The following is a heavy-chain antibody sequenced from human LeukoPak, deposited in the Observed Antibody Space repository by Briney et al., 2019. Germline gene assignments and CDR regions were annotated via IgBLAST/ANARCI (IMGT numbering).Heavy chain of an antibody. Sequence: ASVKVSCKVSGYTLTELSMHWVRQAPGKGLEWMGGFDPEDGETIYAQKFQGRVTMTEDTSTDTAYMELSSLRSEDTAVYYCATVWWDGSGSYYKGYFDYWGQGTLVTVSS. D-gene: IGHD3-10*01. CDR3: ATVWWDGSGSYYKGYFDY. V-gene: IGHV1-24*01. CDR1: GYTLTELS. J-gene: IGHJ4*02. CDR2: FDPEDGET.